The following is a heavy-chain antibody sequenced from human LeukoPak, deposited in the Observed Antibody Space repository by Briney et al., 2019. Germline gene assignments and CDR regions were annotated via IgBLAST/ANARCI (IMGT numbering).Heavy chain of an antibody. CDR3: ARGGGWGDTDTFVF. J-gene: IGHJ3*01. CDR2: VNPNSGDT. V-gene: IGHV1-2*04. D-gene: IGHD5-18*01. CDR1: GYTFTAHY. Sequence: ASVKVSCKASGYTFTAHYMHWVRQASGQGLEWMGWVNPNSGDTNYAQKFQGWVTMTRDTSISTAYMELSRLKADDTAVYYCARGGGWGDTDTFVFWGQGTMLTVSS.